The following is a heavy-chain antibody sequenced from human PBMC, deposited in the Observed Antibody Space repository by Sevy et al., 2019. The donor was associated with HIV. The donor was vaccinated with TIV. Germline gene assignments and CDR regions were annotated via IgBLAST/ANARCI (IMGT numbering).Heavy chain of an antibody. CDR2: ISYDGSNK. CDR1: GFTFSSYA. J-gene: IGHJ5*02. CDR3: ARDLVRGVSPSNWFDP. Sequence: GESLKISCAASGFTFSSYAMHWVRQAPGKGLEWVAVISYDGSNKYYADSVKGRFTISRDNSKNTLYLQMNSLRAEDTAVYYCARDLVRGVSPSNWFDPWGQGTLVTVSS. D-gene: IGHD3-10*01. V-gene: IGHV3-30-3*01.